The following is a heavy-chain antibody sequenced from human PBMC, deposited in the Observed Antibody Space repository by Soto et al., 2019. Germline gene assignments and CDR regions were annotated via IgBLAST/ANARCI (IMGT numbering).Heavy chain of an antibody. CDR3: AKEMATIIAQGYFDL. J-gene: IGHJ2*01. CDR1: GGTFSSYA. D-gene: IGHD5-12*01. Sequence: SVKVSCKASGGTFSSYAISWVRQAPGQGLEWMGGIIPIFGTANYAQKFQGRVTITADESTSTAYMELSSLRSEDTAVYYCAKEMATIIAQGYFDLWGRGTLVTVSS. CDR2: IIPIFGTA. V-gene: IGHV1-69*13.